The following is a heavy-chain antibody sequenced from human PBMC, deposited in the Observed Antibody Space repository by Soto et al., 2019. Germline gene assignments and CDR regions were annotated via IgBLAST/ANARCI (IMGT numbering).Heavy chain of an antibody. CDR3: AKDRGIEGSSVRAFDV. V-gene: IGHV3-23*01. CDR2: LSGSAGIT. D-gene: IGHD1-26*01. CDR1: GFTFSSHG. J-gene: IGHJ3*01. Sequence: GGSLRLSCTASGFTFSSHGMNWVRQAPGKGLEWVSFLSGSAGITFYADSVKGRFTISRDNSKNTLYLQMNSLRAEDTAVYFCAKDRGIEGSSVRAFDVWGQGTMVTVSS.